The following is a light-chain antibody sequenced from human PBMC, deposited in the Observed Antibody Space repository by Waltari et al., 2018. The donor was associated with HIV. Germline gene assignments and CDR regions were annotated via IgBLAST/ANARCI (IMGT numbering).Light chain of an antibody. CDR2: DDH. CDR1: NSNIRSNT. CDR3: ASWDDSVTGSNWV. J-gene: IGLJ3*02. V-gene: IGLV1-44*01. Sequence: QSVLPQPPSASGTPGQRVFISCSGSNSNIRSNTAHWYQHLPGTAPKLLIYDDHMRPSGVPDRFSGSRSGTSASLAIGGLHSEDEAHYFCASWDDSVTGSNWVFGGGTRLTVL.